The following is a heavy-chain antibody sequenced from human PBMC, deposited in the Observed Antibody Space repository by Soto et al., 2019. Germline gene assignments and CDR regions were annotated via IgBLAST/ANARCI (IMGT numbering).Heavy chain of an antibody. V-gene: IGHV1-69*01. CDR3: ARGPAYSKLYCSGGSCYSFDY. CDR2: IIPIFGTA. J-gene: IGHJ4*02. D-gene: IGHD2-15*01. CDR1: GGTFSSYA. Sequence: QVQLVQSGAEVKKPGSSVKVSCKASGGTFSSYAISWVRQAPGQGLEWLGGIIPIFGTANYAQKFQGRVTITADESTSTAYMELSSLRSEHTAVYYCARGPAYSKLYCSGGSCYSFDYWGQGTLVTVSS.